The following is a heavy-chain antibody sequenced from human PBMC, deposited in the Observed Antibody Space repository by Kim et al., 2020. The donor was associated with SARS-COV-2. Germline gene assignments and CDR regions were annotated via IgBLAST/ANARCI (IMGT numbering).Heavy chain of an antibody. J-gene: IGHJ6*02. CDR2: NGNT. CDR3: TRTNHMDV. V-gene: IGHV1-3*01. Sequence: NGNTRYSQKFQGRVTITRDTSATTAYMELSSLTSEDTAVYYCTRTNHMDVWGQGTTVTVTS.